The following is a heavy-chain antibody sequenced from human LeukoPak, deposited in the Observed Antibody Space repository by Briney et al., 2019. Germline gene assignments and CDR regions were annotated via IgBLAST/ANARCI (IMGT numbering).Heavy chain of an antibody. D-gene: IGHD4-17*01. V-gene: IGHV4-34*01. CDR3: ARAYYGDFFDY. Sequence: SETLSLTCAVYGGSFSGYYWSSFRQPPGKGLEWIGEINHSGSTNYNPSLKSRVTISVDTSKNQFSLKLNSVTAADTAVYYCARAYYGDFFDYWGQGTLVTVSS. J-gene: IGHJ4*02. CDR1: GGSFSGYY. CDR2: INHSGST.